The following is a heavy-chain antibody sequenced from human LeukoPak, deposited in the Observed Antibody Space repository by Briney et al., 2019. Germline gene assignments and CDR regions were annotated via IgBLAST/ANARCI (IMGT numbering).Heavy chain of an antibody. D-gene: IGHD5-18*01. V-gene: IGHV1-46*01. CDR3: ARDLEGSSFTWIQSSTRHAFDY. J-gene: IGHJ4*02. CDR2: INPSGGST. Sequence: GASVKVSCKASGYTFTSYYMHWVRQAPGQGLEWMGIINPSGGSTSYAQKFQGRVTMTRDTSTSTVYMELSSLRSEDTAVYYCARDLEGSSFTWIQSSTRHAFDYWGQGTLVTVSS. CDR1: GYTFTSYY.